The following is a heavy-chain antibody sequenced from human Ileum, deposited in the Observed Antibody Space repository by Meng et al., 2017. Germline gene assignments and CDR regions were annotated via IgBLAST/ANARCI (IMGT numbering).Heavy chain of an antibody. Sequence: QVQLVQSGAEVKKPGASVKVSCKTSGYTFSRYSISWVRQAPGQGLEWMGWISAYIGNKNYAQKFRGRVTMTTETSTSTAYMELRSLRSEDTAVYYGGREGGRGGGDLDDWGQGTLVTVSS. CDR3: GREGGRGGGDLDD. D-gene: IGHD3-16*01. J-gene: IGHJ1*01. CDR1: GYTFSRYS. V-gene: IGHV1-18*01. CDR2: ISAYIGNK.